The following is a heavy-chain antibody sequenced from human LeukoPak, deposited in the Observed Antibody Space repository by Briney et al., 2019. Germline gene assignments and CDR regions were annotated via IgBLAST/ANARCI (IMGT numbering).Heavy chain of an antibody. V-gene: IGHV4-4*07. CDR1: GDSISSYS. J-gene: IGHJ4*02. D-gene: IGHD5-12*01. Sequence: SETLSLTCTVSGDSISSYSWSWLRDWAFLYQWDTSLKSRVTLSVDTSKNQFSLKLSSVTAADTAMYYCARVSGYDWESFYDYWGQGSLVTVSS. CDR2: LYQWDT. CDR3: ARVSGYDWESFYDY.